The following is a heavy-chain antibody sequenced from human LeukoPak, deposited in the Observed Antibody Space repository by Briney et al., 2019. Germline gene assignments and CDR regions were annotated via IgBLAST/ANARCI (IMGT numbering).Heavy chain of an antibody. CDR3: AKEYRNDEFYYYGMDV. Sequence: AGGSLRLSCAASGFIFSRYGIHWVRQAPGKGLEWVACISYDGSNKYYADSVKGRFTISRDNSKNTLYLQMNSLRTEDTAVYYCAKEYRNDEFYYYGMDVWGQGTTVTVSS. CDR2: ISYDGSNK. V-gene: IGHV3-30*18. D-gene: IGHD4-4*01. CDR1: GFIFSRYG. J-gene: IGHJ6*02.